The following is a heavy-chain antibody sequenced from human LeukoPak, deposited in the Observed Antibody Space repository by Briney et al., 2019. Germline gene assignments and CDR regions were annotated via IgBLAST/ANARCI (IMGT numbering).Heavy chain of an antibody. V-gene: IGHV1-2*06. CDR1: RYTFTGYH. CDR3: ARDQGSLTRSWYTGY. Sequence: ASVKVSCKDTRYTFTGYHIHWVRQAPGQGLEWMGRINPYSGDTNFAQKFHGRVTTTRGTSITTAYMDLSSLTPDDTAVYFCARDQGSLTRSWYTGYWGQGTQVTVS. J-gene: IGHJ4*02. CDR2: INPYSGDT. D-gene: IGHD6-13*01.